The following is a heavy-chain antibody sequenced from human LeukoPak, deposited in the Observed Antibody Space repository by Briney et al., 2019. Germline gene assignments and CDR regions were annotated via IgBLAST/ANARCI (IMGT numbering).Heavy chain of an antibody. CDR1: GFTVSSNN. J-gene: IGHJ4*02. CDR2: IYSGGST. Sequence: GGSLRLSCAASGFTVSSNNMSWVRQAPGKGLEWVSVIYSGGSTYYADSVKGRFTISRDNSKNTLYLQMNSLRAEDTAVYYCARHRDYGDYVFDYWGQGTLVTVSS. D-gene: IGHD4-17*01. CDR3: ARHRDYGDYVFDY. V-gene: IGHV3-66*04.